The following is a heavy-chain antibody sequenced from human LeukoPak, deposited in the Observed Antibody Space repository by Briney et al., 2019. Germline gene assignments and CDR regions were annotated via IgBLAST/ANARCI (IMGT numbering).Heavy chain of an antibody. CDR3: ARRADIVVVPAARESLPLEYYYYYMDV. Sequence: SETLSLTCTVSGGSISSSSYYWGWIRQPPGKGLEWIWSIYYSGSTYYNPSLKSRVTISVDTSKNQFSLKLSSVTAADTAVYYCARRADIVVVPAARESLPLEYYYYYMDVWGKGTTVTVSS. J-gene: IGHJ6*03. D-gene: IGHD2-2*01. CDR2: IYYSGST. CDR1: GGSISSSSYY. V-gene: IGHV4-39*01.